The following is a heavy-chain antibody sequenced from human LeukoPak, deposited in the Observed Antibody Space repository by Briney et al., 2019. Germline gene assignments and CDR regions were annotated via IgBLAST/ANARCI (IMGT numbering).Heavy chain of an antibody. CDR1: GGSISSSSYY. J-gene: IGHJ5*02. D-gene: IGHD2-15*01. Sequence: KSSETLSLTCTVSGGSISSSSYYWGWIRQPPGKGLEWIGSIYYSGSTYYNPSLKSRVTISVDTSKNQFSLKLSSVTAADTAVYYCARDYAAYCSGGSCYSGGFDPWGQGTLVTVSS. CDR3: ARDYAAYCSGGSCYSGGFDP. CDR2: IYYSGST. V-gene: IGHV4-39*07.